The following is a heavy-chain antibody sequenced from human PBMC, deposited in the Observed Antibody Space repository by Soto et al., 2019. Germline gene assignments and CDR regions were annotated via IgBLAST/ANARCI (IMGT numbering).Heavy chain of an antibody. CDR3: ARELSRDGYGMGV. D-gene: IGHD2-15*01. V-gene: IGHV4-59*01. CDR2: IYYSGST. CDR1: GGSINSYY. J-gene: IGHJ6*02. Sequence: QVQLQESGPGLVKPSETLSLTCTVSGGSINSYYWSWIRQPPGKGLEWIGYIYYSGSTNYDPSLKSLVNIARETSKNLSALKPSSMTAADTAVYYCARELSRDGYGMGVWGQGTTVTVSS.